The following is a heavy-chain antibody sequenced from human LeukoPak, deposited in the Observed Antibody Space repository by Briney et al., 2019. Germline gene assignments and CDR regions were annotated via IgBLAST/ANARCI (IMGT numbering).Heavy chain of an antibody. Sequence: SETLSLTCTVSGGSISSGSYYWSWIRQPAGKGLEWIGRIYTSGSTNYNPSLKTRVTISMDTSENQFSLKLRFVTAADTAVYYCAREVPYSSRDGGFDYWGQGTLVTVSS. D-gene: IGHD6-13*01. CDR2: IYTSGST. V-gene: IGHV4-61*02. CDR1: GGSISSGSYY. CDR3: AREVPYSSRDGGFDY. J-gene: IGHJ4*02.